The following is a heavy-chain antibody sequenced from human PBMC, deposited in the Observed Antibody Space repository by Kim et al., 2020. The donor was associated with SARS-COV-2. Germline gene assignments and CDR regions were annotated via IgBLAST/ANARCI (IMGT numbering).Heavy chain of an antibody. V-gene: IGHV3-33*01. Sequence: GGSLRLSCAASGFTFSNYGIHWVRMTPGQGLEWVAVIWYDGINTYDADSLKGGFTISRDNSKNTLYLQMNSLRAEDSSVYYCVRDPRGGRDGWTGPVDNCGQGTLFTVSS. CDR1: GFTFSNYG. D-gene: IGHD3-16*01. CDR2: IWYDGINT. J-gene: IGHJ4*02. CDR3: VRDPRGGRDGWTGPVDN.